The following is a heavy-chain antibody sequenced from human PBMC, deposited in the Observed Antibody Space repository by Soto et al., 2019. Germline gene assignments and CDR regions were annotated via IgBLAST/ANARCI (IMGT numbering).Heavy chain of an antibody. V-gene: IGHV3-23*01. CDR2: ISGSGGST. J-gene: IGHJ4*02. Sequence: GGSLRLSCAASGFTFSSCAMSWVRQAPGKGLEWVSAISGSGGSTYYADSVKGRFTISRDNSKNTLYLQMNSLRAEDTAVYYCAKERRRGCSGGSCYRFDYWGQGTLVTVSS. D-gene: IGHD2-15*01. CDR1: GFTFSSCA. CDR3: AKERRRGCSGGSCYRFDY.